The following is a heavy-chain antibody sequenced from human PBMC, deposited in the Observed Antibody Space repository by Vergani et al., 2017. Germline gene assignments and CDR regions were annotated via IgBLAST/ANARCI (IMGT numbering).Heavy chain of an antibody. CDR1: GYTFTGYY. J-gene: IGHJ5*02. V-gene: IGHV1-2*02. CDR3: ARDLGSWFDP. D-gene: IGHD3-16*01. Sequence: QVQLVQSGAEVKKPGASVKVSCKASGYTFTGYYMHWVRQAPGQGLEWMGWINPNSGGTNYAQKPQGRVTMTTDTSTSTAYMELRSLRSDDTAVYYCARDLGSWFDPWGQGTLVTVSS. CDR2: INPNSGGT.